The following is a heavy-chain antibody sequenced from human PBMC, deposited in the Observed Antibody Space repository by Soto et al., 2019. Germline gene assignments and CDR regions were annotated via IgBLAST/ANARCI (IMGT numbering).Heavy chain of an antibody. J-gene: IGHJ4*02. V-gene: IGHV3-15*07. Sequence: EVQLVESGGGLVQPGGSLRLSCAASGFSITNTWMHWVRQAPGKGLEWVGRVKSKAEGGTADYVAPVKGRFAVSRDDSKNTLYLQMNSLKMEDRAVYYCNSYPDFWGGHTPLWGQGTLVTVSS. D-gene: IGHD3-3*01. CDR3: NSYPDFWGGHTPL. CDR2: VKSKAEGGTA. CDR1: GFSITNTW.